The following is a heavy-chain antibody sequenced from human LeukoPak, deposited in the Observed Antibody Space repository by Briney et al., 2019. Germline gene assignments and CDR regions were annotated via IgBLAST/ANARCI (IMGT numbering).Heavy chain of an antibody. V-gene: IGHV3-23*01. Sequence: GSLGLSCAASGFTFSTYVVSWVRQAPGKGLEWVSAISGSGGSTYYADSVKGRFTISRDNSKNTLYLQMNSLRAEDTAVYYCAKDGIKYQLLSSGGGMDVWGQGTTVTVSS. CDR1: GFTFSTYV. D-gene: IGHD2-2*01. CDR3: AKDGIKYQLLSSGGGMDV. CDR2: ISGSGGST. J-gene: IGHJ6*02.